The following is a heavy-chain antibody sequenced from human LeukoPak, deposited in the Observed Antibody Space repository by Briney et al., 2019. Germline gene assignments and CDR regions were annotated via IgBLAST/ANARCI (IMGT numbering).Heavy chain of an antibody. D-gene: IGHD2-15*01. CDR1: GFTFSSYA. CDR3: ARPQELRLPSDAFDI. Sequence: RSGGSLRLSCAASGFTFSSYAMSWVRQAPGKGLEWVSAISGSGGTTYYADSVKGRFAISKDNSKNTLYLQMNSLRAEDTAVYYCARPQELRLPSDAFDIWGQGTMVTVSS. V-gene: IGHV3-23*01. J-gene: IGHJ3*02. CDR2: ISGSGGTT.